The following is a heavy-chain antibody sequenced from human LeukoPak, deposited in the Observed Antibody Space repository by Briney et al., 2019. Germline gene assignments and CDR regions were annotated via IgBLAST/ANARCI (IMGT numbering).Heavy chain of an antibody. J-gene: IGHJ4*02. D-gene: IGHD4-23*01. Sequence: PGGSLRLSCAASGFTFSDYYMSWIRQAPGEGLEWVSYISSSGSTIYYADSVKGRFTISRDNSKNTLYLQMNSLRAEDTAVYYCAKDLSTVVTAGRLPSGYFDYWGQGTLVTVSS. CDR2: ISSSGSTI. CDR3: AKDLSTVVTAGRLPSGYFDY. V-gene: IGHV3-11*01. CDR1: GFTFSDYY.